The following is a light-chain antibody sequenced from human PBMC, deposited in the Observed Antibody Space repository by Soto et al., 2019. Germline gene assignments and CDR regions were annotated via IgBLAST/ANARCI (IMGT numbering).Light chain of an antibody. CDR3: QQRSNWPRGIT. J-gene: IGKJ3*01. V-gene: IGKV3-11*01. CDR1: QSVSSY. Sequence: EIVLTQSPATLSLSPGERATLSCRASQSVSSYLAWYQQKPGQAPRLLIYDASNRATGIPARFSGSGSGTDFTLTISSLEPEDFAVYHCQQRSNWPRGITFGHGTKVDIK. CDR2: DAS.